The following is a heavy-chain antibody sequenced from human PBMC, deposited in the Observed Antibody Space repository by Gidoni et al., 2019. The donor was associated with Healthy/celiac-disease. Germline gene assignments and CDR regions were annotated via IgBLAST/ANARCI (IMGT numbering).Heavy chain of an antibody. V-gene: IGHV4-59*01. CDR1: GGSTSSYY. CDR3: ARVSDSSGWVAYYYYMDV. Sequence: QVQLQESGPGLVKPSEPLSLTCPVSGGSTSSYYWSWIRQPPGKGLEWIGYIYYSGSTNYNPSLKSRVTISVDTSKNQFSLKLSSVTAADTAVYYCARVSDSSGWVAYYYYMDVWGKGTTVTVSS. D-gene: IGHD6-19*01. CDR2: IYYSGST. J-gene: IGHJ6*03.